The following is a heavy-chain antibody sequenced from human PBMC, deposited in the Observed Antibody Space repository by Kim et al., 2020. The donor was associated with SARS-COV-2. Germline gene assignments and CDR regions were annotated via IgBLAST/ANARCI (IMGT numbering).Heavy chain of an antibody. CDR1: GFTFSSYG. CDR2: ISYDGSNK. D-gene: IGHD1-1*01. V-gene: IGHV3-30*18. Sequence: GGSLRLSCAASGFTFSSYGMHWVRQAPGKGLEWVAVISYDGSNKYYADSVKGRFTISRDNSKNTLYLQMNSLRAEDTAVYYCAKDNFWNEDWTMDVWGQGTTVTVSS. CDR3: AKDNFWNEDWTMDV. J-gene: IGHJ6*02.